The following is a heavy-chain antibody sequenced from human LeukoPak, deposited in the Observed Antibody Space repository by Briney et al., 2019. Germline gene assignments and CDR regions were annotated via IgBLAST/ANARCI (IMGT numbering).Heavy chain of an antibody. D-gene: IGHD6-19*01. CDR2: IIPMFGTT. CDR1: GGTFRSYA. CDR3: ARDTVASLDY. V-gene: IGHV1-69*13. J-gene: IGHJ4*02. Sequence: SVKVSCKASGGTFRSYAISWVRQAPGQGLEWMGGIIPMFGTTNYAQKFQGGVTITADESTSTAYVELSSLRSEDTAIYYCARDTVASLDYWGQGTLVTVSS.